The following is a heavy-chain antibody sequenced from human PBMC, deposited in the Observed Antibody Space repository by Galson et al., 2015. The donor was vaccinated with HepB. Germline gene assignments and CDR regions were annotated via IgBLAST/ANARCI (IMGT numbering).Heavy chain of an antibody. Sequence: PALVKPTQTLTLTCTFSGFSLSTSGMCVSWIRQPPGKALEWLARIDWDDDKYYSTSLKTRLTISKDTSKNQVVLTMTNMDPVDTATYYCARSRHYYGSGSYYNWDYYYYGMDVWGQGTTVTVSS. CDR1: GFSLSTSGMC. CDR3: ARSRHYYGSGSYYNWDYYYYGMDV. CDR2: IDWDDDK. D-gene: IGHD3-10*01. J-gene: IGHJ6*02. V-gene: IGHV2-70*11.